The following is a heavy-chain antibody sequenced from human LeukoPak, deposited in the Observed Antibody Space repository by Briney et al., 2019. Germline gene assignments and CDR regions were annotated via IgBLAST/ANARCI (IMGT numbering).Heavy chain of an antibody. J-gene: IGHJ4*02. V-gene: IGHV3-48*03. D-gene: IGHD6-19*01. CDR1: GFSFSVYE. Sequence: GGSLRLSCAASGFSFSVYEIHWVRQAPGKALEWIADISSSDTTTYYADSVKGRFTISRDNAKNSLYLQMNSLGAEDTAVYYCATLTVASSFAYWGQGTLVTVSS. CDR2: ISSSDTTT. CDR3: ATLTVASSFAY.